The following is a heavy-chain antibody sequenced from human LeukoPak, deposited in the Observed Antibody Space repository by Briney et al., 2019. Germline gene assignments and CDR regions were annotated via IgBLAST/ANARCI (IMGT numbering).Heavy chain of an antibody. J-gene: IGHJ4*02. CDR2: IYPGDSDT. V-gene: IGHV5-51*01. CDR1: GYSFTSYW. CDR3: ARQHTSGAGPFDY. Sequence: GDSLKISCKGSGYSFTSYWIGWVRQIPGKGLEWMGIIYPGDSDTRYSPSFQGQVTISADKSISTAYLHWSSLKASDTAMYYCARQHTSGAGPFDYWGQGTLVTVSS. D-gene: IGHD6-19*01.